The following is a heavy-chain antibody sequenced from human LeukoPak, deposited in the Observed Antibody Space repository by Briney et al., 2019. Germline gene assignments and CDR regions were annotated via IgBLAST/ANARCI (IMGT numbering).Heavy chain of an antibody. D-gene: IGHD2-21*01. CDR3: ARGRLIYYGMDV. CDR1: GYTFTSYD. J-gene: IGHJ6*02. V-gene: IGHV1-8*01. Sequence: ASVKVSCKASGYTFTSYDINWVRQATGQGLEWMGWMNPNSGNTGYAQKFQGRVTMTRNTSISTAYMELSSLRSEDTVVYYCARGRLIYYGMDVWGQGTTVTVSS. CDR2: MNPNSGNT.